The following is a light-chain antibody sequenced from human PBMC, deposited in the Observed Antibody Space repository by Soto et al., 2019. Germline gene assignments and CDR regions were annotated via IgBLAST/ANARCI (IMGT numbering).Light chain of an antibody. CDR2: GAS. V-gene: IGKV3-20*01. CDR3: QQYGSSPVYT. CDR1: QSVSSSY. Sequence: EIVLTQSPGTLSLSPGERATLSCRASQSVSSSYLAWYQQKPGQAPRLLIYGASSRATGIPDRFSGSGPGTAFTLTISRLEPEDFAVYYCQQYGSSPVYTFGQGTKLEIK. J-gene: IGKJ2*01.